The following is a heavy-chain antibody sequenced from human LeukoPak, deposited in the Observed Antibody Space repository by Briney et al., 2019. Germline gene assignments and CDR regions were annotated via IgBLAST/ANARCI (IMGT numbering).Heavy chain of an antibody. Sequence: GGSLRLSCAASGFTFSSYSMNWIRQAPGKGLEWVSSISSSTSYIYYADTVKGRFTISKDNAKNSLYLQMNSLRAEDTAVYYCARAGGSTVSHSDYWGQGTLVTVSS. CDR3: ARAGGSTVSHSDY. D-gene: IGHD4-17*01. J-gene: IGHJ4*02. CDR2: ISSSTSYI. CDR1: GFTFSSYS. V-gene: IGHV3-21*01.